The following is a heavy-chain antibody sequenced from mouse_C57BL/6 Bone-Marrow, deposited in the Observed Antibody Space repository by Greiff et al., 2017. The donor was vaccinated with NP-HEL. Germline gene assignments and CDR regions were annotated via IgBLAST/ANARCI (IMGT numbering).Heavy chain of an antibody. CDR2: ISYDGSN. CDR1: GYSITSGYY. J-gene: IGHJ4*01. Sequence: EVKLQESGPGLVKPSQSLSLTCSVTGYSITSGYYWNWIRQFPGNKLAWMGYISYDGSNNYNPSLKNRISITRETSKNQFCLKLNSVTTEDTATYYCAREPLYYYGLYYYAMDYWGQGTSVTVAS. V-gene: IGHV3-6*01. D-gene: IGHD1-1*01. CDR3: AREPLYYYGLYYYAMDY.